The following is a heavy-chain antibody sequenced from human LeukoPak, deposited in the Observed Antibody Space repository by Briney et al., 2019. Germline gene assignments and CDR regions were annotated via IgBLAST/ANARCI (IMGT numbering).Heavy chain of an antibody. Sequence: ASVKVSCKASGYTFTSYDINWVRQATGQGLEWMGWMNPNSGNTGYAQKFQGRVTITRDTSASTAYMELSSLRSEDTAVYYCASGSGSSGYYYGVEYFQHWGQGTLVTVSS. V-gene: IGHV1-8*01. J-gene: IGHJ1*01. CDR2: MNPNSGNT. CDR3: ASGSGSSGYYYGVEYFQH. D-gene: IGHD3-22*01. CDR1: GYTFTSYD.